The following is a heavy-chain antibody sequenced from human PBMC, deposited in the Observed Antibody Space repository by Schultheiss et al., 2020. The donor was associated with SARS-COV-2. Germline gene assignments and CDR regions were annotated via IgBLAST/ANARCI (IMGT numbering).Heavy chain of an antibody. Sequence: GGSLRLSCTASGFTFGDYAMSWVRQAPGKGLEWVGFIRSKAYGGTTEYAASVKGRFTISRDDSKSIAYLQMNSLKTEDTAVYYCTRDIVVVVAATRFYYYYYMDVWGKGTTVTVSS. V-gene: IGHV3-49*04. CDR2: IRSKAYGGTT. CDR3: TRDIVVVVAATRFYYYYYMDV. CDR1: GFTFGDYA. J-gene: IGHJ6*03. D-gene: IGHD2-15*01.